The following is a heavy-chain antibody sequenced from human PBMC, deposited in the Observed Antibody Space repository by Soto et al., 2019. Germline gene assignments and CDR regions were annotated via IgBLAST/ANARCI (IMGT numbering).Heavy chain of an antibody. V-gene: IGHV1-18*01. J-gene: IGHJ2*01. Sequence: QVQLVQSGAEVKKPGASVKVSCKASGYTFTSYGISWVRQAPGQGLEWMGWISADNGNTNYAQKLQGRVTMTTDTPTRKSYKERRSLRSVVTAVDYCARYGGLYCGGGGYCLFRGRGTLVTVS. CDR3: ARYGGLYCGGGGYCLF. CDR2: ISADNGNT. CDR1: GYTFTSYG. D-gene: IGHD2-21*01.